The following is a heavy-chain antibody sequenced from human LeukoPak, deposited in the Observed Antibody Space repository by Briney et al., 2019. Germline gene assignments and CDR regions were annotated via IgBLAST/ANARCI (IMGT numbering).Heavy chain of an antibody. D-gene: IGHD3-22*01. CDR3: ARVRYYYDSSGYPDY. CDR2: INPNSGGT. Sequence: ASVKVSCKASGYTFTGYYMHWVRQAPGQGLEWMGWINPNSGGTNYAQKFQGRVTMTRDTSISTAYMELSRLRSDDTAVYYCARVRYYYDSSGYPDYWGQGTLVTVSS. J-gene: IGHJ4*02. V-gene: IGHV1-2*02. CDR1: GYTFTGYY.